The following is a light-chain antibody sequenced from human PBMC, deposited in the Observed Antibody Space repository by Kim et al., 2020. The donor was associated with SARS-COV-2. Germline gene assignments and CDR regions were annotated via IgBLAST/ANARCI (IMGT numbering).Light chain of an antibody. J-gene: IGKJ1*01. CDR1: QSISSSY. CDR2: RAT. CDR3: QKNSNCRT. Sequence: EIVLTQSPGTLSLSPGERATLSCRASQSISSSYLAWYQQKPGQAPRLLIYRATSRATGIPDRFGGSGSETDFTITISRLEAEDFAVYYWQKNSNCRTFGQGTKVDIK. V-gene: IGKV3-20*01.